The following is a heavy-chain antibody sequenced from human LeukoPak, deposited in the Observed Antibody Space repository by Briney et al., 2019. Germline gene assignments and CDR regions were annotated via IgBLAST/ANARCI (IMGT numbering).Heavy chain of an antibody. CDR2: ISGYNGNT. D-gene: IGHD6-19*01. J-gene: IGHJ4*02. CDR1: GYTFSNYG. CDR3: ARSNGWYYFDY. V-gene: IGHV1-18*01. Sequence: ASVKVSCKASGYTFSNYGISWVRQAPGQGLEWMGWISGYNGNTKNAQKLQGRVTMTTDTSTSTAYMELRNLRFDDTAVYHCARSNGWYYFDYWGQGTLVTVSS.